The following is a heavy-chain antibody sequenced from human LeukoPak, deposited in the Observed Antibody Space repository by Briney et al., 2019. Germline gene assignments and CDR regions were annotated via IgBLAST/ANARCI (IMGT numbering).Heavy chain of an antibody. CDR1: GYSFTSYW. V-gene: IGHV5-51*01. Sequence: GESLKISCKGSGYSFTSYWIGWVRQMPGKGLEWMGIIYPGDSDTRYSPSFQGQVTISADKSISTAYLQWSSLKASDTAMYYCARHGPYGGYGDDAFDIWGQGTMVTVSS. J-gene: IGHJ3*02. D-gene: IGHD4-17*01. CDR3: ARHGPYGGYGDDAFDI. CDR2: IYPGDSDT.